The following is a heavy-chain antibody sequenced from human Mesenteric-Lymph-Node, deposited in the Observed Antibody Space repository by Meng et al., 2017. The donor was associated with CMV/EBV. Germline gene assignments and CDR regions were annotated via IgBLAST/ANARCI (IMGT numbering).Heavy chain of an antibody. CDR3: ARDRFEGYDFWIGHYGMDV. Sequence: SETLSLTCTVSGGSISSYYWSWIRQPPGKGLEWIGYIYYSGSTNYNPSLKSRVTISVDTSKNQFSLKLSSVTAADTAVYYCARDRFEGYDFWIGHYGMDVWGQGTTVTVSS. CDR2: IYYSGST. CDR1: GGSISSYY. D-gene: IGHD3-3*01. V-gene: IGHV4-59*01. J-gene: IGHJ6*02.